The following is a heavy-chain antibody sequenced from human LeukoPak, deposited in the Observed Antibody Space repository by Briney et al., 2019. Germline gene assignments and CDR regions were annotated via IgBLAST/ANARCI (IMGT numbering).Heavy chain of an antibody. J-gene: IGHJ3*02. CDR1: GYSFTSYW. CDR3: ARRGGPGTYSYAFDI. Sequence: GESLKISCKGSGYSFTSYWIGWVRQMPGKGLEWMGIIYPGDSDTRYSPSFQGQVTISADRSINTVYVQWSSLKASDTAIYYCARRGGPGTYSYAFDIWGQGTMVTVSS. CDR2: IYPGDSDT. V-gene: IGHV5-51*01. D-gene: IGHD3-10*01.